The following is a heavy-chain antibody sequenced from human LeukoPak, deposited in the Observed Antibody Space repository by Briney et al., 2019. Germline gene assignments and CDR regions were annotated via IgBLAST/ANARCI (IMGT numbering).Heavy chain of an antibody. CDR1: GFTFSGSA. D-gene: IGHD2-15*01. CDR3: TSYYCSGGSCYGP. J-gene: IGHJ5*02. CDR2: IRSKANSYAT. Sequence: GGSLRLSYAASGFTFSGSAMHWVRQASGKGLEWVGRIRSKANSYATAYAASVKGRFTISRDDSKNTAYLQMNSLKTEDTAVYYCTSYYCSGGSCYGPWGQGTLVTVSS. V-gene: IGHV3-73*01.